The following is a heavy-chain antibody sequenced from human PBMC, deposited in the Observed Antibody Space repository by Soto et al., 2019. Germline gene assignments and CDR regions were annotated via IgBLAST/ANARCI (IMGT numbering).Heavy chain of an antibody. CDR2: IIPIFGTT. CDR3: ARVGPYDSGSYMLRYNWFDP. V-gene: IGHV1-69*13. D-gene: IGHD3-10*01. CDR1: GGTFSNYA. Sequence: SVKVSCKASGGTFSNYALSWVRQAPGQGLEWMGDIIPIFGTTNNAQKFQGRVTITADEATSTAYMELSSLRSEDTAVYYCARVGPYDSGSYMLRYNWFDPWGQGTLVTVSS. J-gene: IGHJ5*02.